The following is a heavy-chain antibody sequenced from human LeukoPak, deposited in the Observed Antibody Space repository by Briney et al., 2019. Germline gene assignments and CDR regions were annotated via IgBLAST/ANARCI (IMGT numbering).Heavy chain of an antibody. CDR2: MNPNSGNT. CDR1: GYTFTSYD. D-gene: IGHD5-18*01. CDR3: ARSGYSYGYYYYGMDV. J-gene: IGHJ6*02. V-gene: IGHV1-8*01. Sequence: ASVKVSCKASGYTFTSYDINWVRQATGQGLEWMGWMNPNSGNTGYAQKFQGRVTMTRNTSISTAYMELSSLRSEDTAVYSCARSGYSYGYYYYGMDVWGQRTTVTVSS.